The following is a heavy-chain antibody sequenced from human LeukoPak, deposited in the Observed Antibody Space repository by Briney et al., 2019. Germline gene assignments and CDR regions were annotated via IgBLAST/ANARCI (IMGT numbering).Heavy chain of an antibody. Sequence: PTETLSLTCTVSGGSISSYYWSWIRQPPGKGLEWIGYIYYSGSTNYNPSLKSRVTISVDTSKNQFSLKLSSVTAADTAVYYCARHGGYYYDSSAMGYWGQGTLVTVSS. D-gene: IGHD3-22*01. CDR3: ARHGGYYYDSSAMGY. J-gene: IGHJ4*02. CDR1: GGSISSYY. V-gene: IGHV4-59*08. CDR2: IYYSGST.